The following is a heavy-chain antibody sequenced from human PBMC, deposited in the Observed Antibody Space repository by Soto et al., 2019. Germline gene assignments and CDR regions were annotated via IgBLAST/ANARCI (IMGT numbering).Heavy chain of an antibody. J-gene: IGHJ3*02. V-gene: IGHV5-51*01. D-gene: IGHD5-12*01. CDR3: VLCGYCGNSKDSLEI. CDR2: IYPGDSDT. CDR1: GYTFTTYW. Sequence: GAYLKISCRGSGYTFTTYWIGWVRQMPGKGLEWMGIIYPGDSDTRYSPSFQGQVTISADKSISTAHLQWSSLKASDTAMYYCVLCGYCGNSKDSLEIWAPGTMVTGSS.